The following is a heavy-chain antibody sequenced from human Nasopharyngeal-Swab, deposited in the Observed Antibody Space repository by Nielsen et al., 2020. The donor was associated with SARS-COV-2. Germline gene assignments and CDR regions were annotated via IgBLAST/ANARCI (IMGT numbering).Heavy chain of an antibody. CDR3: ARAPIYSYGYDYYGMDV. Sequence: VRQAPGKGLAWVSYISSSSSTIYYADSVKGRFTISRDNAKNSLYLQMNSLRDEDTAVYYCARAPIYSYGYDYYGMDVWGQGTTVTVSS. J-gene: IGHJ6*02. D-gene: IGHD5-18*01. CDR2: ISSSSSTI. V-gene: IGHV3-48*02.